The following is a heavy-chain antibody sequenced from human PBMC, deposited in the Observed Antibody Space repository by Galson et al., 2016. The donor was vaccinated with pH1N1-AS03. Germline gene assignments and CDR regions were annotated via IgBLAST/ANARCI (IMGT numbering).Heavy chain of an antibody. CDR2: VNPSAGTA. CDR3: AGMATEGIIIVAAPFDY. V-gene: IGHV1-46*01. J-gene: IGHJ4*02. CDR1: GYIFTSHY. D-gene: IGHD5-12*01. Sequence: SVKVSCKASGYIFTSHYMHWVRQAPGQGLEWVGIVNPSAGTAMYAQKFQGRVSMSRDTSTSSVYMEGTSLRSEDTAMYFCAGMATEGIIIVAAPFDYWGQGTLVTVSS.